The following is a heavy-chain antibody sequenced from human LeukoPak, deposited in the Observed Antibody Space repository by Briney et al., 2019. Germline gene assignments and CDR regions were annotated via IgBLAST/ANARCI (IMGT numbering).Heavy chain of an antibody. D-gene: IGHD3-10*01. CDR1: GYTFSSYD. V-gene: IGHV1-8*01. Sequence: ASVKVSCKASGYTFSSYDINWVRQATGQGLEWMGWMNPNSGNTGYAQKFQGRVTMTRNTSISTAYMELSSLRSEDTAVYYCARGTRTYGSGSYTYWGQGTLVTVSS. CDR3: ARGTRTYGSGSYTY. J-gene: IGHJ4*02. CDR2: MNPNSGNT.